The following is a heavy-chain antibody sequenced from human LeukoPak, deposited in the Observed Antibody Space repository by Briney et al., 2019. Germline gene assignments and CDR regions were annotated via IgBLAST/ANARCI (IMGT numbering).Heavy chain of an antibody. J-gene: IGHJ4*02. CDR2: INQSGST. CDR3: ARRGLAAADNYFDY. Sequence: SETLSLTCAVYGVPLSGYYWSWIRQPPGKGLEWIGEINQSGSTNYNPSLKSRVTISVDTSKNQFSLKLSSVTAADTAVYYCARRGLAAADNYFDYWGQGTLVTVSS. V-gene: IGHV4-34*01. CDR1: GVPLSGYY. D-gene: IGHD6-13*01.